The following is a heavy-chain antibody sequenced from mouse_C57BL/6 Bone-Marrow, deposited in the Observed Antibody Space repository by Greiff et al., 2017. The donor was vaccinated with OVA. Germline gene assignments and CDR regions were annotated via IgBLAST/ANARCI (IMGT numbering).Heavy chain of an antibody. CDR2: INPNNGGT. D-gene: IGHD3-2*02. Sequence: EVQLQQSGPELVKPGASVKISCKASGYTFTDYYMNWVKQSHGKSLEWIGDINPNNGGTSYNQKFKGKATLTVDKSSSKAYMELRSLTSEDSAVYYCARELRLHAMDYWGQGTSVTVSS. J-gene: IGHJ4*01. CDR1: GYTFTDYY. V-gene: IGHV1-26*01. CDR3: ARELRLHAMDY.